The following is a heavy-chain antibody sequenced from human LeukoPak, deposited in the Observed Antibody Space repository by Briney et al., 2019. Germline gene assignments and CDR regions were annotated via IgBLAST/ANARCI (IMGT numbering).Heavy chain of an antibody. CDR1: GFTFSSYG. Sequence: PGRSLRLSCAASGFTFSSYGMHWVRQAPGKGLEWVAVIWYDGSNKYYADSVKGRFTISRDNSKNTLYLQMNSLRAEDTAVYYCAKTYYDSTNYYYYYGMDVWGQGTTVTVSS. D-gene: IGHD3-22*01. CDR2: IWYDGSNK. J-gene: IGHJ6*02. V-gene: IGHV3-33*06. CDR3: AKTYYDSTNYYYYYGMDV.